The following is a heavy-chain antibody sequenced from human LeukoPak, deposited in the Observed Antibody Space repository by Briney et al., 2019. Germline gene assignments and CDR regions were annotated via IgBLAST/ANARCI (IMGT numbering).Heavy chain of an antibody. Sequence: GGSLRLSCAASGFTFSSYSMNWVRQAPGKGLEWVSSISSSSSYIYYADSVKGRFTISRDNAKNSLYLQMNSLRAEDTAVYYCARGSTVTTGRMADYWGQGTLVTVSS. CDR1: GFTFSSYS. J-gene: IGHJ4*02. D-gene: IGHD4-17*01. CDR3: ARGSTVTTGRMADY. CDR2: ISSSSSYI. V-gene: IGHV3-21*01.